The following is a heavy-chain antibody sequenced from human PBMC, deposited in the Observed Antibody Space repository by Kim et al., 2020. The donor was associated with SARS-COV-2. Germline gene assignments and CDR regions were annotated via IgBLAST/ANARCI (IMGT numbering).Heavy chain of an antibody. CDR3: ARCLFRDGYNFNY. CDR1: GFTFSSYA. V-gene: IGHV3-30*04. J-gene: IGHJ4*02. CDR2: ISYDGSNK. D-gene: IGHD5-12*01. Sequence: GGSLRLSCAASGFTFSSYAMHWVRQAPGKGLEWVAVISYDGSNKYYADSVKGRFTISRDNSKNTLYLQMNSLRAEDTAVYYCARCLFRDGYNFNYWGQGTLVTVSS.